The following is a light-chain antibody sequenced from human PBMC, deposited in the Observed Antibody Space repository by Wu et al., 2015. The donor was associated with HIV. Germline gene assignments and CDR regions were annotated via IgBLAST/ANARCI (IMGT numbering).Light chain of an antibody. Sequence: EIVLTQSPATLSLSPGERATLSCRASQIVDGYVAWYQQRHGQAPRLLIYGASNRAPGIPDRFTGSGSGTDFTLTISRLEPEDFAVYYCQQYGNSPNTFGQGTKLEIK. CDR3: QQYGNSPNT. J-gene: IGKJ2*01. CDR1: QIVDGY. V-gene: IGKV3-20*01. CDR2: GAS.